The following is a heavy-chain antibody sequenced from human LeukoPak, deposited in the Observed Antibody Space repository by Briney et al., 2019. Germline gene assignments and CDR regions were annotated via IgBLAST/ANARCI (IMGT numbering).Heavy chain of an antibody. CDR2: INSDGSST. J-gene: IGHJ4*02. CDR1: GFTFSSYW. Sequence: GGSLRLSCAASGFTFSSYWMHWVRQGPGQGLVLVSRINSDGSSTSYADSVKGRFTISRDNAKNTLYLQMNSLRAEDTAVYYCARVFEDFSFRREFFDYWGQGTLVTVSS. CDR3: ARVFEDFSFRREFFDY. V-gene: IGHV3-74*01. D-gene: IGHD3-10*01.